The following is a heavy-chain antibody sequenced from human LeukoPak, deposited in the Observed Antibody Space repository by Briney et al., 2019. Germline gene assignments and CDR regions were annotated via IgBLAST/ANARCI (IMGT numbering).Heavy chain of an antibody. V-gene: IGHV4-39*07. J-gene: IGHJ6*03. CDR2: IYYSGST. D-gene: IGHD5-12*01. Sequence: SETLSLTCTVSGGSISSSSYYWGWIRQPPGKGLEWIGSIYYSGSTYYNPSLKSRVTISVDTSKNQFSLKLSSVTAADTAVYYCARASWGVDIVATIPLRYYYYMDVWGKGTTVTVSS. CDR3: ARASWGVDIVATIPLRYYYYMDV. CDR1: GGSISSSSYY.